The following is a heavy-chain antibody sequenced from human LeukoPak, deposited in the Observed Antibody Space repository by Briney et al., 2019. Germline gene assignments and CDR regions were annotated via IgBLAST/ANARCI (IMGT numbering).Heavy chain of an antibody. V-gene: IGHV4-34*01. CDR3: ARDPTMVRVSDTINWFDP. CDR1: GGSFSGYY. Sequence: SETLSLTCAVYGGSFSGYYWSWIRQPPGKGLEWIGEINHSGSTNYNPSLKSRVTISVDTSKNQFSLKLSSVTAADTAVYYCARDPTMVRVSDTINWFDPWGQGTLVTVSS. D-gene: IGHD3-10*01. CDR2: INHSGST. J-gene: IGHJ5*02.